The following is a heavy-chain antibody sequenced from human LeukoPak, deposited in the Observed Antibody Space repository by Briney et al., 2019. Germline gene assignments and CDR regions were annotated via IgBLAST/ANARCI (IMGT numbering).Heavy chain of an antibody. CDR1: GYTFTSYG. CDR2: ISAYNGNT. V-gene: IGHV1-18*01. Sequence: ASVKVSCKASGYTFTSYGISWVRQAPGQGLEWMGWISAYNGNTNYAQKLQGRVTMTTDTSTSTAYMELRSLRSDDTAVYYCARDGVGYCSSTSCFNWFDPWGRGTLVTVSS. D-gene: IGHD2-2*01. CDR3: ARDGVGYCSSTSCFNWFDP. J-gene: IGHJ5*02.